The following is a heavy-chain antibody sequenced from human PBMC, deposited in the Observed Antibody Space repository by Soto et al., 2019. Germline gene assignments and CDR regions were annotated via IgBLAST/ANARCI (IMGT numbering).Heavy chain of an antibody. CDR3: ARDSNSGGWINVFAF. D-gene: IGHD6-19*01. V-gene: IGHV6-1*01. CDR1: GDSVSGNSAA. J-gene: IGHJ3*01. Sequence: AQTLSRTYVLSGDSVSGNSAAWNWIRQSQSRGLEWLGRTYYRSKWYNEYAVSVESRITINPDTSKNQFSLQLDSVTAEDTAVYYCARDSNSGGWINVFAFCGQGTMVPVSS. CDR2: TYYRSKWYN.